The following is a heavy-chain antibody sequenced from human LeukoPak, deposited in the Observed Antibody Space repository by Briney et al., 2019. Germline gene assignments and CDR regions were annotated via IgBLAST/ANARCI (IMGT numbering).Heavy chain of an antibody. CDR2: ITSSNSYI. J-gene: IGHJ3*02. CDR1: GFTFSSYS. Sequence: PGGSLRLSCAASGFTFSSYSMNWVRQAPGKGLEWVSSITSSNSYIHYADSVRGRFTISRDSAKNSLYLQMNSLRAEDTAVYYCARAGTYYYESSGYYPYAFDIWGPGTMVTVSS. CDR3: ARAGTYYYESSGYYPYAFDI. V-gene: IGHV3-21*01. D-gene: IGHD3-22*01.